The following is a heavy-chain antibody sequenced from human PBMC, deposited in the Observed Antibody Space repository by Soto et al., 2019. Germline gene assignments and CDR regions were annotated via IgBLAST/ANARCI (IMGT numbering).Heavy chain of an antibody. CDR1: GGSISSGGYS. J-gene: IGHJ2*01. CDR2: IYHSGST. V-gene: IGHV4-30-2*01. Sequence: QLQLQESGSGLVKPSQTLSLTCAVSGGSISSGGYSWSWIRQPPGKGLEWIGYIYHSGSTYYNPSLKSRVTISVDRSKNQFTLKLSSVTAADTAVYYCVRGYGDWNWYFDLWGRGTLVTVSS. CDR3: VRGYGDWNWYFDL. D-gene: IGHD4-17*01.